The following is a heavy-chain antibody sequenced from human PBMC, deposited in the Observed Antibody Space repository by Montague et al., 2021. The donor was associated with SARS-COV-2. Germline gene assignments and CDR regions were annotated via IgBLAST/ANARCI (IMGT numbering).Heavy chain of an antibody. V-gene: IGHV4-59*08. D-gene: IGHD2-8*01. CDR3: ARQAVGYCTNGVCYTAFDY. J-gene: IGHJ4*02. CDR2: IYYSGST. CDR1: GGSISSYY. Sequence: ETLSFTCTVSGGSISSYYWSWIRQPPGKGLEWIGYIYYSGSTNYNPSLKSRVTISVDTSKNQFSLKLSSVTAADTAVYYCARQAVGYCTNGVCYTAFDYWGQGTLVTVSS.